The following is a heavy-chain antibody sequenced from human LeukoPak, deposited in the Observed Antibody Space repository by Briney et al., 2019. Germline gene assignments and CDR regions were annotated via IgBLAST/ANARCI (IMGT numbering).Heavy chain of an antibody. V-gene: IGHV3-33*01. CDR1: GLTFSSHG. Sequence: GKSLRLSCAASGLTFSSHGMHWVRQAPGKGLEWVALMWYDGSKQYYADSVKGRFTISRDNSKNTLYLQMNSLRAEDTAVYYCARDKGNNWFDPWGQGTLVTVSS. CDR3: ARDKGNNWFDP. J-gene: IGHJ5*02. CDR2: MWYDGSKQ.